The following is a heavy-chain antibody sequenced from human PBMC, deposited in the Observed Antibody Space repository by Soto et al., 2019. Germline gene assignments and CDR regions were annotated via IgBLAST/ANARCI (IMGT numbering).Heavy chain of an antibody. CDR2: TYRGGST. Sequence: GGSLRLSCAASGFTVSSTSMSWVRQAPGKGLEWVSVTYRGGSTFYADSVKGRFTISRDSSKNTLSLQMNSLRVEDTAMYYCARWFYGMDVWGQGTTVTVSS. V-gene: IGHV3-53*01. D-gene: IGHD3-10*01. J-gene: IGHJ6*02. CDR3: ARWFYGMDV. CDR1: GFTVSSTS.